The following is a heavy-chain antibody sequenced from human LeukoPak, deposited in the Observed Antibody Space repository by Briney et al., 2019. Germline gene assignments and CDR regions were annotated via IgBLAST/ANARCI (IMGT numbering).Heavy chain of an antibody. D-gene: IGHD6-19*01. CDR1: GYTCTSYY. CDR2: INPSGGST. J-gene: IGHJ4*02. CDR3: ERVFRLQYSSGWYFDY. Sequence: GASVKVSCKASGYTCTSYYMHWVRQPPGQGLEWMGIINPSGGSTSYAQNFQGRVTMTRDTSTSTVYMELSSLRSEDTAVYYCERVFRLQYSSGWYFDYWGQGTLVTVSS. V-gene: IGHV1-46*01.